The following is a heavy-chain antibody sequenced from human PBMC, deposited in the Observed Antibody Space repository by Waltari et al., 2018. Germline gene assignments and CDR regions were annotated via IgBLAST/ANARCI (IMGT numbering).Heavy chain of an antibody. CDR1: GGTFSSYA. CDR3: ARRYDSSGYYPGEAFDI. CDR2: IIPIFGTA. V-gene: IGHV1-69*08. Sequence: QVQLVQSGAEVKKPGSSVKVSCKASGGTFSSYAISWVRQAPGQGVEWMGRIIPIFGTANYAQKFQGRVTITADKSTSTAYMELSSLRSEDTAVYYCARRYDSSGYYPGEAFDIWGQGTMVTVSS. D-gene: IGHD3-22*01. J-gene: IGHJ3*02.